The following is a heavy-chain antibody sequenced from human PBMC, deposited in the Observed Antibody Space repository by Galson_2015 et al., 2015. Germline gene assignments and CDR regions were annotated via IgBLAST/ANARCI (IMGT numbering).Heavy chain of an antibody. J-gene: IGHJ4*01. CDR1: GFTFSSYG. Sequence: SLRLSCAASGFTFSSYGMHWVRQAPGKGLEWVAVIWYDGSNKYYADSVKGRFTISRDNSKNTLYLQMNSLRAEDTAVYYCARDPADNRYFDYWGRGTLVTVSS. V-gene: IGHV3-33*01. D-gene: IGHD1-14*01. CDR2: IWYDGSNK. CDR3: ARDPADNRYFDY.